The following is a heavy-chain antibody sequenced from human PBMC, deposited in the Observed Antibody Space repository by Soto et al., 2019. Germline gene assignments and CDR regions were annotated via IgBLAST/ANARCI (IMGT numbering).Heavy chain of an antibody. J-gene: IGHJ6*02. D-gene: IGHD3-9*01. CDR2: INPNSGGT. CDR1: GYTFTGYY. Sequence: ASVKVSCKASGYTFTGYYMHWVRQAPGQGLEWMGWINPNSGGTNYAQKFQGWVTMTRDTSISTAYMELSRLRSDDTAVYYCARASDDILTGYVIDYGMDVWGQGTTVTVSS. CDR3: ARASDDILTGYVIDYGMDV. V-gene: IGHV1-2*04.